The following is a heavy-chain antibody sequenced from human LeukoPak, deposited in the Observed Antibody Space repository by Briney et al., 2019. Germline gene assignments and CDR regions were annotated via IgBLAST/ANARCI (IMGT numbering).Heavy chain of an antibody. CDR3: TTDPQLLWFGDNWFDP. CDR2: IKSKTDGGTT. D-gene: IGHD3-10*01. Sequence: SGGSLRLSCAASGITFSNAWMNWVRQAPGKGLEWVGRIKSKTDGGTTDYAAPVKGRFTISRDDSKNTLHLQMNSLKTEDTAVYYCTTDPQLLWFGDNWFDPWGQGTLVTVSS. CDR1: GITFSNAW. V-gene: IGHV3-15*01. J-gene: IGHJ5*02.